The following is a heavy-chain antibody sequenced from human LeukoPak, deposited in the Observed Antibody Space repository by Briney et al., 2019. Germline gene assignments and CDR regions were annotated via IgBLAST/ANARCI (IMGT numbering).Heavy chain of an antibody. CDR2: IYYGGST. CDR1: GGSISSSDYY. CDR3: ARGTGPSYYFDY. J-gene: IGHJ4*02. Sequence: NTSETLSLTCTVSGGSISSSDYYWGWIRQPPGKGLEWIGSIYYGGSTYYNPSLKSRVTISVDTSENQFSLKLNSVTAADTAVYYCARGTGPSYYFDYWGQGTLVTVSS. D-gene: IGHD7-27*01. V-gene: IGHV4-39*07.